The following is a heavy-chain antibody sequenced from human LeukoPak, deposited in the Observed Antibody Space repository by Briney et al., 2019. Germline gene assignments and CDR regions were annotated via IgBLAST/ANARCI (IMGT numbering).Heavy chain of an antibody. D-gene: IGHD2-15*01. Sequence: GGSLRLSCAASGFTVSSNYMSWVRQAPGKGLEWVSVIYSGGSTYYADSVKGRFTISRDNSKNTLYLQMNSLRAEDTAVYYCARANIVVVVAATFDYWGQGTLVTVSS. J-gene: IGHJ4*02. CDR3: ARANIVVVVAATFDY. CDR1: GFTVSSNY. V-gene: IGHV3-66*01. CDR2: IYSGGST.